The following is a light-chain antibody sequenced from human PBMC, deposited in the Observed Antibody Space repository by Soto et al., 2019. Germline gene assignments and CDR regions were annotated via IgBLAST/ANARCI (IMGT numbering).Light chain of an antibody. Sequence: EIVLTQSPGTLSLSPGERATLSCRAIQSVSSSYLAWYQQKPGQAPRLLIYGASSRATGIPDRFSGSGSGTDFTLTISRLEPEDFAVYYCQQYGSSVTFGQGTKVEIK. J-gene: IGKJ1*01. CDR1: QSVSSSY. V-gene: IGKV3-20*01. CDR3: QQYGSSVT. CDR2: GAS.